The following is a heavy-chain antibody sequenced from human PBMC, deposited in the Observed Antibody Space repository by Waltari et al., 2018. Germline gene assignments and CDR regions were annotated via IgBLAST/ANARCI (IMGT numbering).Heavy chain of an antibody. J-gene: IGHJ3*02. CDR2: IYSGGST. V-gene: IGHV3-53*01. Sequence: EVQLVESGGGLIQPGGSLRLSCAASGFTVSSNYMSWVRQAPGKGLEWVSVIYSGGSTYYADSVKGRFTISRDNSKNTLYLQMNSLRAEDTAVYYCARDRGIMITFGGVIVREPDAFDIWGQGTMVTVSS. CDR3: ARDRGIMITFGGVIVREPDAFDI. D-gene: IGHD3-16*02. CDR1: GFTVSSNY.